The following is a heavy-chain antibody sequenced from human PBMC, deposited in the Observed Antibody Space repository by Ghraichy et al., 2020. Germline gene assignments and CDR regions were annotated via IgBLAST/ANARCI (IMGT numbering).Heavy chain of an antibody. J-gene: IGHJ3*02. CDR2: IRYDGSNK. V-gene: IGHV3-30*02. D-gene: IGHD6-19*01. CDR3: AKGRDSSGWYNDAFDI. Sequence: GESLNISCAASGFTFSSYGMHWVRQAPGKGLEWVAFIRYDGSNKYYADSVKGRFTISRDNSKNTLYLQMNSLRAEDTAVYYCAKGRDSSGWYNDAFDIWGQGKMVTVSS. CDR1: GFTFSSYG.